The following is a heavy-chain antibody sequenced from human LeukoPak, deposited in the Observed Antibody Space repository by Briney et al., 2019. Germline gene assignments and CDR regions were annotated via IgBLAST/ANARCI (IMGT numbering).Heavy chain of an antibody. J-gene: IGHJ6*03. CDR2: IIPIFGTA. V-gene: IGHV1-69*05. D-gene: IGHD6-13*01. Sequence: LVKVSCKASGGTFSSYAISWVRQAPGQGLEWMGGIIPIFGTANYVQKFQGRVTITTDESTSTAYMELSSLRSEDTAVYYCARDAGLSIAAAGSLEGYYYYYYMDVWGKGTTVTVSS. CDR1: GGTFSSYA. CDR3: ARDAGLSIAAAGSLEGYYYYYYMDV.